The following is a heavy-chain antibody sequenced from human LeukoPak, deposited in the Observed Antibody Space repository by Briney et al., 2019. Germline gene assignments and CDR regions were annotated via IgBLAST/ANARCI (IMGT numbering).Heavy chain of an antibody. V-gene: IGHV4-59*01. Sequence: PSETLSLTCTVSGGSITTYYWSWIRQPPGKGLEWIGQIHSSGSANYNPSLKSRVAMSLDASKNQFSVRVSSVTAADTAICYCARDILAVGATHYFDYWGQGSLVTVSS. CDR1: GGSITTYY. D-gene: IGHD1-26*01. J-gene: IGHJ4*02. CDR3: ARDILAVGATHYFDY. CDR2: IHSSGSA.